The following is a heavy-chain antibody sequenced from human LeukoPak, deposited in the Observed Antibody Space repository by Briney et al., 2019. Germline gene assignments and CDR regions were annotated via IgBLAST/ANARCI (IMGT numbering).Heavy chain of an antibody. V-gene: IGHV6-1*01. CDR2: TYYRSKWHN. J-gene: IGHJ4*02. CDR1: GDSVSRNSAG. D-gene: IGHD1-26*01. Sequence: SLTLSLTCAISGDSVSRNSAGWNWIRQSPSRGLEWLGRTYYRSKWHNDYAVSVRSRIIINPDTSKNQFSLQLNSVTPEDTAVYDCTRDRAYSGSYYAFDYWGQGTLVTVSS. CDR3: TRDRAYSGSYYAFDY.